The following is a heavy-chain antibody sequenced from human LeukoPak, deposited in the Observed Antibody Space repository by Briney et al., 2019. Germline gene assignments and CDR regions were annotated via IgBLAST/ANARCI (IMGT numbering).Heavy chain of an antibody. J-gene: IGHJ4*02. CDR2: IYYSGST. Sequence: SETLSLTCTVSGGSISTYYWSWIRQPPGKGLEWIGYIYYSGSTNYNPSLKSRVTISVDTSKNQFSLKLSSVTAADTAVYYCARTRYYYNSRSYGAPYYFDYWGQGTLVTVSS. D-gene: IGHD3-10*01. CDR3: ARTRYYYNSRSYGAPYYFDY. V-gene: IGHV4-59*08. CDR1: GGSISTYY.